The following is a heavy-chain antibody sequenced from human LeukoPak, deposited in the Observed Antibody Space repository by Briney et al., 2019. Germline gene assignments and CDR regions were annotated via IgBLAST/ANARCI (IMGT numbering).Heavy chain of an antibody. J-gene: IGHJ4*02. D-gene: IGHD6-25*01. CDR2: INPNSGDT. Sequence: ASVKVSCKASGYTFTGYYMHWVRQAPGQGLEWMGWINPNSGDTNYAQKFHGRVTMTSDTSINTAYMELSRLTFDDTAVYHCARVADGYYFDYWGQGTLVTVSS. CDR1: GYTFTGYY. V-gene: IGHV1-2*02. CDR3: ARVADGYYFDY.